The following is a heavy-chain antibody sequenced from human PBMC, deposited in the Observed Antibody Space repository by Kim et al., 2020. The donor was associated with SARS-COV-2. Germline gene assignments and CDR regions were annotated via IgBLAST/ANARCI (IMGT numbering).Heavy chain of an antibody. CDR2: ISADTGNT. CDR1: GYTFTSYG. J-gene: IGHJ4*02. D-gene: IGHD1-26*01. CDR3: ARATSGSYHAGLDY. Sequence: ASVKVSCKASGYTFTSYGLSWVRQAPGQGLEWMGWISADTGNTNYAQKIQDRVTMTTDTSTRTAYMELRSLRSDDTAVYYCARATSGSYHAGLDYWGQGILVTVPS. V-gene: IGHV1-18*01.